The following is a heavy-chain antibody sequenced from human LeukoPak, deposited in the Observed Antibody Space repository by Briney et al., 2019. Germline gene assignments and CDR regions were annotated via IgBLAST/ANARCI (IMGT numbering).Heavy chain of an antibody. CDR3: ASPAGSSWYYFDY. CDR2: INPNSGGT. D-gene: IGHD6-13*01. Sequence: ASVKVSCKASGYTFTDYYMHWVRQAPGQGLEWMGWINPNSGGTNYAQKFQGRVTMTRDTSISTAYMELSRLRSDDTAVYYCASPAGSSWYYFDYWGQGTLVTVSS. J-gene: IGHJ4*02. V-gene: IGHV1-2*02. CDR1: GYTFTDYY.